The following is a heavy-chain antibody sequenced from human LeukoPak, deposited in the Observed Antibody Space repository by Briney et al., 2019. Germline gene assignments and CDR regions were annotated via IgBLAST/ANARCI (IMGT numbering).Heavy chain of an antibody. CDR3: ARVFWSGRVYGGGRGDSRDDY. J-gene: IGHJ4*02. CDR1: GFTFSGYS. D-gene: IGHD2-15*01. CDR2: ISSSSSYI. V-gene: IGHV3-21*01. Sequence: GGSLRLSCAASGFTFSGYSMNWVRQAPGKGLEWVSSISSSSSYIYYADSVKGRFTISRDNAKNSLYLQMNSLRAEDTAVYYCARVFWSGRVYGGGRGDSRDDYWGQGTLVTVSS.